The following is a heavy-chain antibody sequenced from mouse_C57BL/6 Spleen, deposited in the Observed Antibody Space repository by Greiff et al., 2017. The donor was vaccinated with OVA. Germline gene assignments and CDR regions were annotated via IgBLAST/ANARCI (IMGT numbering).Heavy chain of an antibody. V-gene: IGHV1-64*01. J-gene: IGHJ2*01. D-gene: IGHD1-1*01. Sequence: QVQLQQPGAELVKPGASVKLSCKASGYTFTSYWMHWVKQRPGQGLEWIGMIHPNSGSTNYNEKFKSKATLTVDKSSSTAYMQLSSLTSEDSAVYYGARDLTTVVATRDYWGQGTTLTVSS. CDR1: GYTFTSYW. CDR2: IHPNSGST. CDR3: ARDLTTVVATRDY.